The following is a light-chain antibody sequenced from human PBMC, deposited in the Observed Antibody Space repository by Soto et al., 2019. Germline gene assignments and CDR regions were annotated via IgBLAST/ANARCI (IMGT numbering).Light chain of an antibody. Sequence: EIAMTQSPATLSVSPGERVTLSCRASQSVSSNLAWYQQKPGQAPRLLIYGASTRATGIPARFSGSGSGTEFTLTISSLQSEDFAVYYCQQYNNWPGTFGQGTKVEIK. CDR2: GAS. CDR3: QQYNNWPGT. J-gene: IGKJ1*01. CDR1: QSVSSN. V-gene: IGKV3-15*01.